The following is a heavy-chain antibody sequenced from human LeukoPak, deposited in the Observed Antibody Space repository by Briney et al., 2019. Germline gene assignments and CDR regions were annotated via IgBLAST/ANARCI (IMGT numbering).Heavy chain of an antibody. J-gene: IGHJ4*02. CDR2: IIPIFGTA. V-gene: IGHV1-69*13. CDR1: GGTFSSYA. CDR3: ARGDYGGNWWGGEFVDY. D-gene: IGHD4-23*01. Sequence: ASVKVSCKASGGTFSSYAISWVRQAPGQGLEWMGGIIPIFGTANYAQKFQGRVTITADESTSTAYMELSSLRSEDTAVYYCARGDYGGNWWGGEFVDYWGQGTLVTASS.